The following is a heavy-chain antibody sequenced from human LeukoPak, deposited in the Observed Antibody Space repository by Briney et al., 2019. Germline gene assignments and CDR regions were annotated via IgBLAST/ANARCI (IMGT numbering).Heavy chain of an antibody. CDR1: GGTFSSYA. CDR2: IIPIFGTA. CDR3: ATYSPSYLEWFDP. V-gene: IGHV1-69*05. D-gene: IGHD1-1*01. J-gene: IGHJ5*02. Sequence: GASVKVSCKASGGTFSSYAISWVRQAPGQGLEWMGGIIPIFGTANYAQKFQGRVTITTDESTSTAYMELSSLRSEDTAVYYCATYSPSYLEWFDPWGQGTLVTVSS.